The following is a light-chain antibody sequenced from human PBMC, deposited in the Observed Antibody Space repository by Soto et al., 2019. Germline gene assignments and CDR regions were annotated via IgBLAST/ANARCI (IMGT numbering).Light chain of an antibody. CDR2: SDD. Sequence: QSVLIQPPSASGTPGQRVTISCSGSDSNIGSNTVNWYQQLPGTAPKLLIYSDDRRPSGVPGRFSGSKSGTSASLALSGLQSEDEADYFCGAWDDSLDGWVFGGGTKVTVL. J-gene: IGLJ3*02. CDR3: GAWDDSLDGWV. CDR1: DSNIGSNT. V-gene: IGLV1-44*01.